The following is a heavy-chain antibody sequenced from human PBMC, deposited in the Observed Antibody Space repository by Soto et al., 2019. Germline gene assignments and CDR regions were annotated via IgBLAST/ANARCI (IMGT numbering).Heavy chain of an antibody. CDR2: ISAYNGNT. Sequence: ASVKVSCKAAGYTFTSYGISWVRQAPGQGLEWMGWISAYNGNTNHAQKLQGRVTMTTDTSTSTAYMELRSLRSDDTAVYYCARHPERGYYDSSGYNNWFDPWGQGTLVTVSS. J-gene: IGHJ5*02. D-gene: IGHD3-22*01. CDR3: ARHPERGYYDSSGYNNWFDP. V-gene: IGHV1-18*01. CDR1: GYTFTSYG.